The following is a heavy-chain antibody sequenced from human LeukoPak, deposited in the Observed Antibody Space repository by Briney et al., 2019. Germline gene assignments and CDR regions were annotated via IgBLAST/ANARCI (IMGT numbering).Heavy chain of an antibody. CDR2: INPSGGNT. V-gene: IGHV1-46*01. CDR1: GYTFTSYY. J-gene: IGHJ4*02. D-gene: IGHD6-13*01. Sequence: SVKVSCKASGYTFTSYYMHWVRQAPGQGLEWMGIINPSGGNTSYAQKFQGRVTMTRNTSTSTVYMELSSLRSEDTAVYYCARVSKQLVRDYWGQGTLVTVSS. CDR3: ARVSKQLVRDY.